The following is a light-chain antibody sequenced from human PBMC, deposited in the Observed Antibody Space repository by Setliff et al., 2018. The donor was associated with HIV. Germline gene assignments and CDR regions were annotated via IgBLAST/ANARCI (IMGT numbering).Light chain of an antibody. V-gene: IGLV3-21*03. CDR1: NIGSKS. Sequence: SYALTQPPSVSVAPGKTARITCGGDNIGSKSVHWYQQKPGQAPVVVVYDDTDRPSGIPERFSGSNSGKTATLTITRVEAGDEADYYCQVWHSSSDHYVFGIGTKVTVL. J-gene: IGLJ1*01. CDR3: QVWHSSSDHYV. CDR2: DDT.